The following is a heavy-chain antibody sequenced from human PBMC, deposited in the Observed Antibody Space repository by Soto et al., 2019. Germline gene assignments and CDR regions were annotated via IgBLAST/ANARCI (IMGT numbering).Heavy chain of an antibody. J-gene: IGHJ6*02. V-gene: IGHV3-21*01. CDR3: VRERGLSSFYGMDV. Sequence: PGGSLTLSCAASGFTFTRYSMNWVRQAPGKGLEWVSSISSTTNYIYYVDSVKGRFTISRDNAKNSLYLQMNSLRAEDTAVYYCVRERGLSSFYGMDVWGQGTTVTVS. CDR2: ISSTTNYI. D-gene: IGHD3-10*01. CDR1: GFTFTRYS.